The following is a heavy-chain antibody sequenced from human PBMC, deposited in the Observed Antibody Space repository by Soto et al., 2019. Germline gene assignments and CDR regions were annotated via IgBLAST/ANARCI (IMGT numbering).Heavy chain of an antibody. Sequence: QITLKESGPTLVKPTQTLTLTCTFSGFSLTTDRVGVGWIRQPPGEALEGLAVIYWDDSKTYRPSLESRLTITKDTSKNQVAPTMTNMDSLDTATYYCAHAYGGRSLYWGQGTLVTVSS. CDR1: GFSLTTDRVG. CDR3: AHAYGGRSLY. CDR2: IYWDDSK. J-gene: IGHJ4*02. V-gene: IGHV2-5*02. D-gene: IGHD1-26*01.